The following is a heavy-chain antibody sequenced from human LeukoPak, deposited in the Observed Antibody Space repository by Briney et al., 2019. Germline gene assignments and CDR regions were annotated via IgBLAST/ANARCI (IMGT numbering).Heavy chain of an antibody. CDR2: VNDRGST. V-gene: IGHV4-34*01. CDR3: ARGVVSGRFGDYYYYMDV. J-gene: IGHJ6*03. D-gene: IGHD3-16*01. Sequence: SETLSLTCAVYGGSFSGHYWTWIRQPPGKGLQWIGEVNDRGSTNYNPSLKSRLTISEDKSKKQFSLRLPSVTAADTAVYYCARGVVSGRFGDYYYYMDVWGKGTRSPSP. CDR1: GGSFSGHY.